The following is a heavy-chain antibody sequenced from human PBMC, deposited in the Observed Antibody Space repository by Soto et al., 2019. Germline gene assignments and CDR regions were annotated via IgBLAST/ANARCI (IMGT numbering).Heavy chain of an antibody. V-gene: IGHV4-39*01. D-gene: IGHD1-26*01. J-gene: IGHJ5*02. CDR1: GGSISSSSYY. CDR3: ARERLRSPQFDP. Sequence: SETLSLTYTVSGGSISSSSYYWGWIRQPPGKGLEWIGSIYYSGSTYYNPSLKSRVTISVDTSKNQFSLKLSSVTAADTAVYYCARERLRSPQFDPWGQGTLVTVSS. CDR2: IYYSGST.